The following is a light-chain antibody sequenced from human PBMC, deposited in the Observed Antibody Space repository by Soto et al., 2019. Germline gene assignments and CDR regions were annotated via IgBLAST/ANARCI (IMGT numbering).Light chain of an antibody. Sequence: QSALTQPRSVSGSPGQSVTISCTGTSSDVGGYNSVSWYQHHPGRAPKLIIYDVFERPSGVPDRFSGYRSGNTASLTISGLQADDEANYYCCSSGGTDTSVVFGGGTKLTVL. CDR2: DVF. CDR3: CSSGGTDTSVV. CDR1: SSDVGGYNS. J-gene: IGLJ2*01. V-gene: IGLV2-11*01.